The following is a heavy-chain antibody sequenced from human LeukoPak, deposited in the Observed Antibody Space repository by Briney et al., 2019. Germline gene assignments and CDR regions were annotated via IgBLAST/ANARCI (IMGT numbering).Heavy chain of an antibody. CDR2: ISWDGTIK. V-gene: IGHV3-30-3*01. CDR1: GFTFRSYA. Sequence: PGKSLRPSCAASGFTFRSYAIHCVRQAPGKGLEWVSFISWDGTIKYYPDPEKSRFSISRDNYKNTLSLQMNSVRGEDTAVYYCARDQSQHYSTDYWGQGTLVTVSS. D-gene: IGHD3-10*01. J-gene: IGHJ4*02. CDR3: ARDQSQHYSTDY.